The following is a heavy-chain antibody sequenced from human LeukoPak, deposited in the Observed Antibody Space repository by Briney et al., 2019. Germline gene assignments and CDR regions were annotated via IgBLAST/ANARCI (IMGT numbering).Heavy chain of an antibody. Sequence: ASVKVSCKASGYTFAAYGISWVRQAPGQGLEWMGWINAYNGNTKYAQKVQGRVTMTTDTSTSTGYMELRSLRSDDTAVYYCARLVFDSREWVVVPFDYWGQGTLVTVSS. CDR3: ARLVFDSREWVVVPFDY. J-gene: IGHJ4*02. D-gene: IGHD2-2*01. V-gene: IGHV1-18*01. CDR2: INAYNGNT. CDR1: GYTFAAYG.